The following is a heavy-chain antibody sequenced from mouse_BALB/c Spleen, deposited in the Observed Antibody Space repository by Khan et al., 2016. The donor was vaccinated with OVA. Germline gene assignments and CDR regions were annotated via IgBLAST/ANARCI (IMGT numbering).Heavy chain of an antibody. CDR2: IDPFSGGS. J-gene: IGHJ3*01. CDR3: TRHGYVAWFTY. CDR1: GYSFTSYY. Sequence: VQLKESGPELMKPGASVKISCKASGYSFTSYYIHWMIQSPGNSLEWIANIDPFSGGSTYNQKFKDKATLTVDKSSSTAYLHLSNLTSEDSAVYYCTRHGYVAWFTYWGQGTLVTVSA. D-gene: IGHD2-2*01. V-gene: IGHV1-31*01.